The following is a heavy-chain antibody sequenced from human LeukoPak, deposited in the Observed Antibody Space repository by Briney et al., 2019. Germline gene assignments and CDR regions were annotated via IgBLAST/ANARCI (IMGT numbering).Heavy chain of an antibody. CDR3: ARGRTPRYCSGGNCPYDY. CDR1: RFTFSSYW. D-gene: IGHD2-15*01. J-gene: IGHJ4*02. CDR2: IKEDGSAK. V-gene: IGHV3-7*01. Sequence: PGGSLRLSCAASRFTFSSYWMTWVRQAPGKGLEWVANIKEDGSAKYYVGSVKGRFTISRDNAKNSVYLQMDSLRAEDTAVYYCARGRTPRYCSGGNCPYDYWGQGTLVTVSS.